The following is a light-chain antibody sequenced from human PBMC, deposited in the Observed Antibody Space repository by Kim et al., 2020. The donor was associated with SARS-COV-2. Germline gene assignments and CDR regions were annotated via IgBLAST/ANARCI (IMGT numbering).Light chain of an antibody. J-gene: IGLJ2*01. V-gene: IGLV2-11*01. Sequence: GPSVTSSRTGPSNAVSGSNYVPRYQQHPGKAPKLMIYDVSTRPSGVPDRFSGSKSGNTASLTISGLQAEDEADYYCCSYAGSYGVVFGGGTQLTVL. CDR3: CSYAGSYGVV. CDR2: DVS. CDR1: SNAVSGSNY.